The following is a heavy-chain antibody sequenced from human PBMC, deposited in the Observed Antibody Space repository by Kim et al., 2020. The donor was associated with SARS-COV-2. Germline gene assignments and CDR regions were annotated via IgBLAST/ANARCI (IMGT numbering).Heavy chain of an antibody. D-gene: IGHD3-22*01. CDR2: INHSGST. CDR1: GGSFSGYY. Sequence: SETLSLTCAVYGGSFSGYYWSWIRQPPGKGLEWIGEINHSGSTNYNPSLKSRVTISVDTSKNQFSLKLSSVTAADTAVYYCARGAQYYYDSSGYLDYYGMDVWGQGTTVTVSS. V-gene: IGHV4-34*01. J-gene: IGHJ6*02. CDR3: ARGAQYYYDSSGYLDYYGMDV.